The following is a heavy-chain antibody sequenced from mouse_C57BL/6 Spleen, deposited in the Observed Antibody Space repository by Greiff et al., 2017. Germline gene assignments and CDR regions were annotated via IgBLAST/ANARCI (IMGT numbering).Heavy chain of an antibody. J-gene: IGHJ2*01. Sequence: QVQLQQPGAELVKPGASVKLSCKASGYTFTSYWMHWVKQRPGQGLEWIGMIHPNSGSTNYNEKFKSKATLTVDKSSSTAYMQLSSLTSEDSAVXYWARRPGSSLFDYWGKGTTLTVSS. CDR2: IHPNSGST. V-gene: IGHV1-64*01. D-gene: IGHD1-1*01. CDR3: ARRPGSSLFDY. CDR1: GYTFTSYW.